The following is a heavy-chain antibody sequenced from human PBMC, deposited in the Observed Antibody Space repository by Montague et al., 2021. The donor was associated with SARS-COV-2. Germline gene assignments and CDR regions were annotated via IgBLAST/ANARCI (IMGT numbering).Heavy chain of an antibody. V-gene: IGHV3-30*03. CDR1: GGSIRSSSYY. D-gene: IGHD3-3*01. Sequence: LSLTCTVSGGSIRSSSYYWGWVRQAPGKELEWVVVISDDGSXNYYVDSVKGRFTISGDKSKNTLYLQMNSLRTEDTAVYFCAGDRWWLILGVFDYWGQGTLVTVSS. J-gene: IGHJ4*02. CDR3: AGDRWWLILGVFDY. CDR2: ISDDGSXN.